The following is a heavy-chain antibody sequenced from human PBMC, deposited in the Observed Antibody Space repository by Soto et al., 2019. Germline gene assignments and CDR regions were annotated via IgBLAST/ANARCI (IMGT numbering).Heavy chain of an antibody. V-gene: IGHV3-48*03. CDR1: GFTFSSYE. CDR3: ARDHSRYCSSTSCYKTGKYYYYYGMDV. Sequence: GGSLRLSCAASGFTFSSYEMNWVRQAPGKGLEWVSYISSSGSTIYYADSVTGRFTISRDNAKNSLYLQMNSLRAEDTAGYYCARDHSRYCSSTSCYKTGKYYYYYGMDVWGQGTTVTVSS. J-gene: IGHJ6*02. CDR2: ISSSGSTI. D-gene: IGHD2-2*02.